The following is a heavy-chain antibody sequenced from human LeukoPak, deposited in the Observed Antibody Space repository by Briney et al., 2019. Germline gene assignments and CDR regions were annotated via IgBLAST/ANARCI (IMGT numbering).Heavy chain of an antibody. V-gene: IGHV3-23*01. D-gene: IGHD1-26*01. Sequence: GGSLRLSCAASGFTFSSYAMSWVRQAPGKGLEWVSAISGSGGSTYYADSVKGRFTISRDNSKNTLYLQMTRLRAEDTAVYYCAKVLNHIVGVKYYFVYWGQGTLVTVSS. CDR3: AKVLNHIVGVKYYFVY. CDR1: GFTFSSYA. J-gene: IGHJ4*02. CDR2: ISGSGGST.